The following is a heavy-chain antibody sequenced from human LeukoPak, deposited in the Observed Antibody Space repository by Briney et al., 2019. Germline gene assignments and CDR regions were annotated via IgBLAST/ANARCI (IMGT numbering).Heavy chain of an antibody. D-gene: IGHD2-15*01. Sequence: ASVKVSCKASGYTFTSYYMHWVRQAPGQGLEWMGIINPSGGSTSYAQKFQGRVTMTRDTSISTAYMELSRLRSDDTAVYYCARVGYCSGGSCGGADYWGQGTLVTVSS. CDR3: ARVGYCSGGSCGGADY. CDR2: INPSGGST. V-gene: IGHV1-46*01. J-gene: IGHJ4*02. CDR1: GYTFTSYY.